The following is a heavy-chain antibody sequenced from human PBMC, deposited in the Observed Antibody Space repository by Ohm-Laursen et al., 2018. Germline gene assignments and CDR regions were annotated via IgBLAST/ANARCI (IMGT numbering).Heavy chain of an antibody. J-gene: IGHJ3*02. Sequence: PTQTLTLTCTFSGFSLSTSGMCVSWIRQPPGKALEWLARIDWDDDKYYSTSLKTRLTISKDTSKNQVVLTMTNMDPVDTGTYFCGRLTTVGTRDAIDIWGQGTMVTVSS. CDR3: GRLTTVGTRDAIDI. CDR1: GFSLSTSGMC. D-gene: IGHD4-17*01. CDR2: IDWDDDK. V-gene: IGHV2-70*11.